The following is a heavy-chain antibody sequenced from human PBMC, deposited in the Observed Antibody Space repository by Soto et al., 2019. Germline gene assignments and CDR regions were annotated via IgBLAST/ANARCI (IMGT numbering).Heavy chain of an antibody. J-gene: IGHJ3*02. CDR1: GFTFSSYG. CDR2: ISYDGSNK. CDR3: AKDSGGSKTGAHAFDI. V-gene: IGHV3-30*18. Sequence: GGSLRLSCAASGFTFSSYGMHWVRQAPGKGLEWVAVISYDGSNKYYADSVKGRFTISRDNSKNTLYLQMNSLRAEDTAVYYCAKDSGGSKTGAHAFDIWGQGTMVTVSS. D-gene: IGHD1-26*01.